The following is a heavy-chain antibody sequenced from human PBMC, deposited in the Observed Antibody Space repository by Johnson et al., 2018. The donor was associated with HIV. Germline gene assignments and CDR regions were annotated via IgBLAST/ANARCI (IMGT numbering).Heavy chain of an antibody. V-gene: IGHV3-74*01. CDR2: INSDGSST. D-gene: IGHD2-15*01. J-gene: IGHJ3*01. CDR3: AKDPGYCSGGSCYTLIGWGV. CDR1: GFTFSSYW. Sequence: VQLVESGGGLVQPGGSLRLSCAASGFTFSSYWMHWVRQAPGKGLVWVSRINSDGSSTSYADSVKGRFIISRDNSKNQRYLQMNSRRVGDTAVYYGAKDPGYCSGGSCYTLIGWGVWGQGTMVTVSS.